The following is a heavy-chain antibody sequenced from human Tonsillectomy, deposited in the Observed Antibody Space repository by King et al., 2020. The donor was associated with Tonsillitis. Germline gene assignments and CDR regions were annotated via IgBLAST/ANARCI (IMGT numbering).Heavy chain of an antibody. CDR2: ISSSSSYI. V-gene: IGHV3-21*01. CDR1: GFTFSSYS. Sequence: VQLVESGGGLVKPGGSLRLSCAASGFTFSSYSMNWVRQAPGKGLEWVSSISSSSSYIFYADSVKGRFTISRDNAKNSLYLHMNSLRAEDTAVYYCARGGSPGGWYLDYWGQGTLVTVSS. J-gene: IGHJ4*02. CDR3: ARGGSPGGWYLDY. D-gene: IGHD6-19*01.